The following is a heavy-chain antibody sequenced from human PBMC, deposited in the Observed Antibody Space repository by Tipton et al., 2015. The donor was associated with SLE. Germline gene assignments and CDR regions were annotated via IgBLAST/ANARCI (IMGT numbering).Heavy chain of an antibody. CDR3: ARDHSDYGSNPNYFDY. V-gene: IGHV4-61*09. D-gene: IGHD4-23*01. Sequence: TLSLTCTVSRGSINSGSYYWTWIRQPAGKGLEWIGHIYTSGSTTYNPSLKSRVTISLDTSKNQFSLKLNSVTAADTAVYYCARDHSDYGSNPNYFDYWGQGTLVTVSS. CDR1: RGSINSGSYY. J-gene: IGHJ4*02. CDR2: IYTSGST.